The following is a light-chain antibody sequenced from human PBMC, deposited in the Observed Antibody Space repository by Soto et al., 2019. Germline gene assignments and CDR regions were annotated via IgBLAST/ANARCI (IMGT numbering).Light chain of an antibody. CDR3: SSYTDRKNLV. J-gene: IGLJ1*01. CDR2: DVT. Sequence: HSALTQSPSASGSPGESVTISCTVTSSDIGGYNSVCWYQQHPGEATKFIIYDVTNLPAGVPDRFSGSKSGNTASLTVSALQAEDEADYYCSSYTDRKNLVFGTGTKVTVL. CDR1: SSDIGGYNS. V-gene: IGLV2-8*01.